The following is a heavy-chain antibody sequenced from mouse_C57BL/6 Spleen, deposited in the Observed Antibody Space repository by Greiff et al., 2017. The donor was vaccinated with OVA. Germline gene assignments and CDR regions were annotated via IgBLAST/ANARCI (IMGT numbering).Heavy chain of an antibody. CDR3: ARDQLLRDYFDY. V-gene: IGHV5-4*01. CDR2: ISDGGSYT. Sequence: EVQVVESGGGLVKPGGSLKLSCAASGFTFSSYAMSWVRQTPEKRLEWVATISDGGSYTYYPDNVKGRFTSSRDDAKNNLYLQMSHLKSEDTAMYYCARDQLLRDYFDYWGQGTTLTVSS. D-gene: IGHD1-1*01. CDR1: GFTFSSYA. J-gene: IGHJ2*01.